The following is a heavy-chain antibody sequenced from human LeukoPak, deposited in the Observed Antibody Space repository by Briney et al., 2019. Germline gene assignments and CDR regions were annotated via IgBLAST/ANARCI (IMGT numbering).Heavy chain of an antibody. Sequence: GGSLRLSCAASGFTFSSYAMSWVRQAPGKGLEWVSGISGRDSTTYYADSVKGRFTISRDNSKNSLYLQMNSLRAEDTAVYYCARALIGYYFDYWGQGTLVTVSS. D-gene: IGHD2-8*01. CDR3: ARALIGYYFDY. CDR1: GFTFSSYA. J-gene: IGHJ4*02. CDR2: ISGRDSTT. V-gene: IGHV3-23*01.